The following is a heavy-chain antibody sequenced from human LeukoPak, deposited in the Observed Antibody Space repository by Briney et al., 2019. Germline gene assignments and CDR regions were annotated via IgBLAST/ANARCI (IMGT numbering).Heavy chain of an antibody. D-gene: IGHD1-26*01. V-gene: IGHV4-34*01. CDR1: GGSFSGYY. CDR3: ARAEGSSRFDY. CDR2: INHSGST. J-gene: IGHJ4*02. Sequence: SETLSLTCAVYGGSFSGYYWSWIRQPPGKGLEWIGEINHSGSTNYNPSLKSLVTISVDTSKNQFSLKLSSVTAADTAVYYCARAEGSSRFDYWGQGTLVTVSS.